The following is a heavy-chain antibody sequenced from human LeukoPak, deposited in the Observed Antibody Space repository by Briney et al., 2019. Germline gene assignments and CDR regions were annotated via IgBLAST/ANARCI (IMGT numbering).Heavy chain of an antibody. D-gene: IGHD5-18*01. J-gene: IGHJ4*02. CDR3: ARDVVDTAMAPPYYFDY. Sequence: GGSLRLSCAAAGFTFSSYWMSWVSQAPGKGLEWVANIKQDGSEKYYVDSVKGRFTISRDNAKNSLYLQMNSLRAEDTAVYYCARDVVDTAMAPPYYFDYWGQGTLVTVSS. CDR2: IKQDGSEK. CDR1: GFTFSSYW. V-gene: IGHV3-7*01.